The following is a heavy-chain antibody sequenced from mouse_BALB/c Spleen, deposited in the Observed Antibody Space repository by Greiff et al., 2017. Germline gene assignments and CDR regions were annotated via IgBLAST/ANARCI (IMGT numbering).Heavy chain of an antibody. J-gene: IGHJ3*01. CDR3: ARENPYYGSSPWFAY. Sequence: VMLVESGPGLVAPSQSLSITCTVSGFSLTSYGVHWVRQPPGKGLEWLGVIWAGGSTNYNSALMSRLSISKDNSKSQVFLKMNSLQTDDTAMYYCARENPYYGSSPWFAYWGQGTLVTVSA. CDR1: GFSLTSYG. D-gene: IGHD1-1*01. V-gene: IGHV2-9*02. CDR2: IWAGGST.